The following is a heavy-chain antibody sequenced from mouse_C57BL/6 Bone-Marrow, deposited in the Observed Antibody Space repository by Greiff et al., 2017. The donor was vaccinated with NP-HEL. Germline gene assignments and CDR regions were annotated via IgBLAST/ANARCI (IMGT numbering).Heavy chain of an antibody. CDR2: IYPRSGNT. CDR1: GYTFTSYG. D-gene: IGHD1-1*01. V-gene: IGHV1-81*01. J-gene: IGHJ2*01. Sequence: VQLQQSGAELARPGASVKLSCKASGYTFTSYGISWVKQRTGQGLEWIGEIYPRSGNTYYNEKFKGKATLTADKSSSTAYMELRSLTSEDSAVFICARVRYNYGSSDSVDYWGENATLSESS. CDR3: ARVRYNYGSSDSVDY.